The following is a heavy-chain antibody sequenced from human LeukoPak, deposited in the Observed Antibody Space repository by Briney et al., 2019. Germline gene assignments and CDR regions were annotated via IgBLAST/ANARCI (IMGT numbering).Heavy chain of an antibody. J-gene: IGHJ4*02. Sequence: SETLSLTCTVSGGSISSSSYYWGWIRQPPGKGLEWIGSIYYSGSTYYNPSLKSRVTISVDTSKNQFSLKLSSVTAADTAVYYCARDRKNDWYDSSGYRVEYFDYWGQGTLVTVSS. D-gene: IGHD3-22*01. V-gene: IGHV4-39*07. CDR2: IYYSGST. CDR1: GGSISSSSYY. CDR3: ARDRKNDWYDSSGYRVEYFDY.